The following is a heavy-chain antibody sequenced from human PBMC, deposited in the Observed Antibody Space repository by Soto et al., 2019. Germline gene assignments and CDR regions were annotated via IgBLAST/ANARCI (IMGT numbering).Heavy chain of an antibody. CDR1: GFTFTSSA. D-gene: IGHD6-6*01. J-gene: IGHJ4*02. V-gene: IGHV1-58*01. CDR3: ARVVGAEYSSSSPPPYDY. CDR2: IVVGSGNT. Sequence: SVKVSCKASGFTFTSSAVQWVRQARGQRLEWIGWIVVGSGNTNYAQKFQERVTITRDMSTSTAYMELSSLRSEDTAVYYCARVVGAEYSSSSPPPYDYWGQGTLVTVSS.